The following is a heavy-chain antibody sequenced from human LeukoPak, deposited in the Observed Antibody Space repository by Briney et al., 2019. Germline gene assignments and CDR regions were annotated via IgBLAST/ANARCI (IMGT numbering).Heavy chain of an antibody. CDR2: INHSGST. D-gene: IGHD3-22*01. J-gene: IGHJ5*02. Sequence: SETLSLTCAVYGGSFSGYYWSWIRQPPGKGLEWIGEINHSGSTNYNPSLKSRVTISVDTSKNQFSLKLSSVTAADTAVYYCAGSGYYYDTNWFDPWGQGTLVTVSS. CDR1: GGSFSGYY. CDR3: AGSGYYYDTNWFDP. V-gene: IGHV4-34*01.